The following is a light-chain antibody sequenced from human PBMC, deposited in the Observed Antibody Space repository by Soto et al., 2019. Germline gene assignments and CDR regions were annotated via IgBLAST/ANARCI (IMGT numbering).Light chain of an antibody. CDR2: DAS. CDR1: QNIDTY. J-gene: IGKJ4*01. V-gene: IGKV3-11*02. CDR3: QQRRNWPLT. Sequence: EIVLTQSPATLSLSPGERVTLSCRASQNIDTYLAWYQQKPGQAPSLLIYDASSRATGLPARFSGSGSGRDFTLTITSLEPEDSAVYYCQQRRNWPLTFGGGTKVDIK.